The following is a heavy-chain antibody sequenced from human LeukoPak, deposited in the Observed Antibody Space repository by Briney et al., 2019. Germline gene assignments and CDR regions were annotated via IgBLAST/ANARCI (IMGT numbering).Heavy chain of an antibody. CDR2: ISYNGNT. D-gene: IGHD6-19*01. Sequence: ASVKVSCKASGGTFSSYAISWVRQAPGQGLEWMGWISYNGNTNYAQKFQGRVTMTTDTSTSTAYMELRNLRSDDTAVYYCARCGYSSGWYCGIDDWGQGTLVTVSS. CDR1: GGTFSSYA. CDR3: ARCGYSSGWYCGIDD. V-gene: IGHV1-18*01. J-gene: IGHJ4*02.